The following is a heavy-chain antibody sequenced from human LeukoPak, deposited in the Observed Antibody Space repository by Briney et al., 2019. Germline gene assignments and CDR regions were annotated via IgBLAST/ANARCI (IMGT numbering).Heavy chain of an antibody. CDR2: KNDGGTT. CDR1: GLTFSNAW. V-gene: IGHV3-15*01. D-gene: IGHD1-1*01. CDR3: TTGTGRSDFDY. Sequence: GGSLRLSCAASGLTFSNAWMSWVRQAPGNGLEWVGRKNDGGTTDYAAPVKGRFTISRDDSKNTVYLQRNSLKIEDTAVYYCTTGTGRSDFDYWGQGTLVIVSS. J-gene: IGHJ4*02.